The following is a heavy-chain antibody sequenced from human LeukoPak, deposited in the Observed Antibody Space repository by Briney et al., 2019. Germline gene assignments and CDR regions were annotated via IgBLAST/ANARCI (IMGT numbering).Heavy chain of an antibody. CDR1: GYTFTSYD. V-gene: IGHV1-8*01. CDR3: ARRSTRDMVLNY. CDR2: MNPNSGNT. Sequence: ASVKVSCKASGYTFTSYDINWVRQATGQGLEWMGWMNPNSGNTGYAQKFQGRVTMTRNTSISTAYMELSSLRSEDTAVYYCARRSTRDMVLNYWGQGTLVTVSS. J-gene: IGHJ4*02. D-gene: IGHD3-10*01.